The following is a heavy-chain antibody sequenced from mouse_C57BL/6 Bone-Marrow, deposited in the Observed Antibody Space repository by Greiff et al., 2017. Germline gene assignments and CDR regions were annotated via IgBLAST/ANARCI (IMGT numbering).Heavy chain of an antibody. Sequence: EVMLVESGGGLVQPGGSLKLSCAASGFTFSDYGMAWVRQAPRKGPEWVAFISNLAYSIYYADTVTGRFTISRENAKKTLYLEMSSLRSEDTAMYYCARRGMVAMDYWGQGTSVTVSS. D-gene: IGHD2-3*01. CDR1: GFTFSDYG. CDR3: ARRGMVAMDY. J-gene: IGHJ4*01. CDR2: ISNLAYSI. V-gene: IGHV5-15*01.